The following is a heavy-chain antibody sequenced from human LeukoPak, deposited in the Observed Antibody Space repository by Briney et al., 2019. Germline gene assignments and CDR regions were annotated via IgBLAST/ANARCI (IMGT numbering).Heavy chain of an antibody. Sequence: GGSLRLSCAASGLTFSSYSMNWVRQAPGKGLERVSYISSSSSTIYYADSVKGRFTVSRDNAKNSLYLQMNSLRAEDTAVYYCARVKYQLKEGYDYWGQGTLVTVSS. V-gene: IGHV3-48*04. J-gene: IGHJ4*02. CDR2: ISSSSSTI. CDR1: GLTFSSYS. D-gene: IGHD2-2*01. CDR3: ARVKYQLKEGYDY.